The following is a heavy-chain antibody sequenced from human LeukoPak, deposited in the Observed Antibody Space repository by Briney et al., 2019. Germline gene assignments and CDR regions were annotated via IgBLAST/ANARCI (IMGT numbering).Heavy chain of an antibody. J-gene: IGHJ4*02. CDR3: ARDVGHFDWLLFYFDY. CDR2: ISWNSGSI. D-gene: IGHD3-9*01. Sequence: YPGRSLRLSCAASGFTFDDYAMHWVRQAPEKGLEWVSGISWNSGSIGYADSVKGRFTISRDNAKNSLYLQMNSLRAEDTAVYYCARDVGHFDWLLFYFDYWGQGTLVTVSS. CDR1: GFTFDDYA. V-gene: IGHV3-9*01.